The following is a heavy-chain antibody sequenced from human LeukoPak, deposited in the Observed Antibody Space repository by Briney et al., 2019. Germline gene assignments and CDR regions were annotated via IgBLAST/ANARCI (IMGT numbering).Heavy chain of an antibody. CDR2: IYYTGGT. V-gene: IGHV4-59*08. CDR1: GGSIGSYY. D-gene: IGHD2-15*01. Sequence: SETLSLTCTISGGSIGSYYWTWIRQPPGKGLEWIGYIYYTGGTNYNASLKSRVTISVDTSKNQFSLKLSSVTAADTAVYYCARRTGYCSGGSCPTWFDPWGQGTLVTVSS. CDR3: ARRTGYCSGGSCPTWFDP. J-gene: IGHJ5*02.